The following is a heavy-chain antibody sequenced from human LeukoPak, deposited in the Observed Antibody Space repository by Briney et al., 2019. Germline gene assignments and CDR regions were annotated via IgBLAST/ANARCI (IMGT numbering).Heavy chain of an antibody. CDR2: SNPNSGGT. J-gene: IGHJ5*02. V-gene: IGHV1-2*02. CDR1: GYTFSDCY. Sequence: ASGKVSCKTSGYTFSDCYIHWMRHASGQGLEWMGWSNPNSGGTNYIENFQGRVNMTRDTSISTVYMEVSRLRSDDTAVYYCARGGYSSGWYEFGWFDPWGQGTLVTVSS. D-gene: IGHD6-19*01. CDR3: ARGGYSSGWYEFGWFDP.